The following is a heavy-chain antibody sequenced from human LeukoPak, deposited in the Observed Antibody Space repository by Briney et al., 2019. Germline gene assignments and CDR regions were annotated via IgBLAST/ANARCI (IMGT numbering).Heavy chain of an antibody. D-gene: IGHD2-15*01. CDR1: GFSFSNYG. Sequence: PGGSLRLSCAASGFSFSNYGMHWVRQAPGKGLEGVALISLDGRSKYYADSVKGRFNISSDNSKNTLYLQMNSLRDEDTAVYHCAKQGSCSGGSCYAHHFDSWGRGTLVIVSS. J-gene: IGHJ4*02. CDR3: AKQGSCSGGSCYAHHFDS. V-gene: IGHV3-30*18. CDR2: ISLDGRSK.